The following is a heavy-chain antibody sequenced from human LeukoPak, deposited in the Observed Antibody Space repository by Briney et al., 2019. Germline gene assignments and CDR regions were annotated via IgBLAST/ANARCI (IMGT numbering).Heavy chain of an antibody. V-gene: IGHV3-48*03. CDR3: ARVAVAGLDYGMDV. CDR1: GFTFSSYE. D-gene: IGHD6-13*01. J-gene: IGHJ6*02. CDR2: TSSSGRII. Sequence: PGGSLRLSCVASGFTFSSYEMNWVRQAPGKGLEWISYTSSSGRIIYYADSVKGRFTISRDNAKNSLYLQMNSLRAEDTAVYYCARVAVAGLDYGMDVWGQGTTVTVSS.